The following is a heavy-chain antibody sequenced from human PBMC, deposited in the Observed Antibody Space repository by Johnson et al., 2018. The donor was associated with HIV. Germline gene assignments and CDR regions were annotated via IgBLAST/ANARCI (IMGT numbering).Heavy chain of an antibody. CDR1: GFTFSSYA. Sequence: VQLVESGGGVVQPGRSLRLSCAASGFTFSSYAMHWVRQAPGKGLEWVAVISYDGSNKYYAASVKGRFTISRDNSKNTLYLQMNSLRAEDTAVYYCAKDMGYSGSYFDAFDIWGQGTMVTVSS. CDR2: ISYDGSNK. V-gene: IGHV3-30-3*01. CDR3: AKDMGYSGSYFDAFDI. J-gene: IGHJ3*02. D-gene: IGHD1-26*01.